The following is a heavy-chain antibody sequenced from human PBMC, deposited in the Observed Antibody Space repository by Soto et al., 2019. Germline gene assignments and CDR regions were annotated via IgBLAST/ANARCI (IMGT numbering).Heavy chain of an antibody. CDR1: GESFSGYF. Sequence: QVRPQQLGAGLLKPSETLSLSCVVYGESFSGYFWSWVRQPPGKGLEWIGKINHSGSTYYSPSLERRVTISVDRSKNQFSLELSSVTAADTGVYFCAMNSAAAVFDPWGQGTLVTVSS. V-gene: IGHV4-34*01. J-gene: IGHJ5*02. CDR2: INHSGST. CDR3: AMNSAAAVFDP. D-gene: IGHD6-13*01.